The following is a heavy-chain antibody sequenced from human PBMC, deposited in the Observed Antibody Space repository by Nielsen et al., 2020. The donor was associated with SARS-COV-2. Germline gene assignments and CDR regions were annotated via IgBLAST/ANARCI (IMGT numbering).Heavy chain of an antibody. D-gene: IGHD3-3*01. CDR1: GFTFSSYA. V-gene: IGHV3-23*01. CDR3: ARLSNFWSGYNDY. Sequence: GESLKISCAASGFTFSSYAMSWVRQAPGKGLEWVSAISGSGGSTYYADSVKGRFTISRDNSKNTLYLRMNSLRAEDTAVYFCARLSNFWSGYNDYWGQGTLVIVSS. J-gene: IGHJ4*02. CDR2: ISGSGGST.